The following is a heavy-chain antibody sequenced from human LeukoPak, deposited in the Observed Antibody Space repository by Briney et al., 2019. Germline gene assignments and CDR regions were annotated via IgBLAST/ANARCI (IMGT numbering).Heavy chain of an antibody. D-gene: IGHD6-13*01. V-gene: IGHV4-39*07. CDR3: ATSGWYQTGVY. Sequence: PSETLSLTCTVSGGSISSSNYYWGWIRQPPGKGLEWIGSIYYSGSSYYNSSLQSRVTISLDTSKNQFSLNLSSLTAADTAVYYCATSGWYQTGVYWGQGTLVTVSS. CDR1: GGSISSSNYY. CDR2: IYYSGSS. J-gene: IGHJ4*02.